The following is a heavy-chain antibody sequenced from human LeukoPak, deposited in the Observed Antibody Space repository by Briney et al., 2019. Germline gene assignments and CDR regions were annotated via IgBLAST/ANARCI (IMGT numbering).Heavy chain of an antibody. V-gene: IGHV1-18*04. CDR2: ISAYNGNT. CDR1: GYTFTSYG. Sequence: ATVKVFCKASGYTFTSYGISWVRQAPGQGLEWMGWISAYNGNTNYAQKPQGRVTMTTDTSTSTAYTELRSLRSDDTAVYYCARDLSYYYGSGSYYFDYWGQGTLVTVSS. D-gene: IGHD3-10*01. J-gene: IGHJ4*02. CDR3: ARDLSYYYGSGSYYFDY.